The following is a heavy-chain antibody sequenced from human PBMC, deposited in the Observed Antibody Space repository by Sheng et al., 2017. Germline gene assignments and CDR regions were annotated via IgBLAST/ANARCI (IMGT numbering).Heavy chain of an antibody. CDR2: IYYGGSP. CDR3: ATDFRRAPV. CDR1: GASVSNTNYY. V-gene: IGHV4-39*07. J-gene: IGHJ4*02. Sequence: QLQLQESGPGLVKPSETLSLTCTVSGASVSNTNYYWGWIRQPPGKGLEWIGNIYYGGSPYYNPSLKSRVTISLDTSENQFSLDLRSVTAADTAVYYCATDFRRAPVWGQGNAGHRLL.